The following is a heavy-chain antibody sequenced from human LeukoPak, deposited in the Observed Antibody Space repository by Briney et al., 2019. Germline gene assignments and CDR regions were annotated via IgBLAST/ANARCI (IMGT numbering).Heavy chain of an antibody. CDR2: IYYSGST. CDR1: GGSISSSSYY. D-gene: IGHD2-15*01. V-gene: IGHV4-39*07. CDR3: ARRVDYYYYMDV. J-gene: IGHJ6*03. Sequence: SETLSLTCTVSGGSISSSSYYWGWIRQPPGKGLEWIGSIYYSGSTYYNPSLKRRVTISVDTSKNQLSLKLSSVTAADTAVYYCARRVDYYYYMDVWGKGTTVTVSS.